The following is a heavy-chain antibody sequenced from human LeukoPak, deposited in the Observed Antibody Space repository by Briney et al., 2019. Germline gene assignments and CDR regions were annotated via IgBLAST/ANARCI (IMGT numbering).Heavy chain of an antibody. CDR1: GGTFSSYA. CDR2: IIPIFGTA. CDR3: AREYQDFWSGGPPMDV. D-gene: IGHD3-3*01. Sequence: LVKVSCKASGGTFSSYAISWVRQAPGQGLEWMGGIIPIFGTANYAQKFQGRVTITADESTSTAYMELSSLRSEDTAVYYGAREYQDFWSGGPPMDVWGQGTTVTVSS. J-gene: IGHJ6*02. V-gene: IGHV1-69*13.